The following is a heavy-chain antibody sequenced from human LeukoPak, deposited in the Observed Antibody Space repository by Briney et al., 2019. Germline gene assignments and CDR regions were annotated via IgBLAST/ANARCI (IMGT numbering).Heavy chain of an antibody. D-gene: IGHD5-12*01. J-gene: IGHJ4*02. CDR1: GFTFSGYA. CDR2: ISNDRGST. CDR3: AKHRGSGYEYYFDY. V-gene: IGHV3-23*01. Sequence: PGGSLRLSCAASGFTFSGYAMSWVRQAPGKGLEWVSGISNDRGSTYYADSVKGRFTISRDNSKNTLYLRMTSLRAEDTAVYYCAKHRGSGYEYYFDYWGQGTLVTVSS.